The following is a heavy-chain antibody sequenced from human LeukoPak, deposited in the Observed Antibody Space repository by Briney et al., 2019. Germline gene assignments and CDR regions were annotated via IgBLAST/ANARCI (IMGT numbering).Heavy chain of an antibody. Sequence: GGSLRLSCAASGFTFSDYYMSWIRQAPGKGLEWVSYISSSGSTIYYADSVKGRFTISRDNAKNSLYLQMNSLRAEDTAVYYCARGPAPGDICSGGSCPAEYFQHWGQGTLVTVSS. V-gene: IGHV3-11*04. D-gene: IGHD2-15*01. CDR1: GFTFSDYY. CDR3: ARGPAPGDICSGGSCPAEYFQH. J-gene: IGHJ1*01. CDR2: ISSSGSTI.